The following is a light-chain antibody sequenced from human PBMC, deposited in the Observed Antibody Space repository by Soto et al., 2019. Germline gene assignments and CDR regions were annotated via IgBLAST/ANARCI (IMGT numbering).Light chain of an antibody. J-gene: IGKJ1*01. Sequence: IRVYQSAAYVSVNVGDRVTITCRASQAITRWMAWYQQKPGKAPKILIYDDSTLESGGTSTFSGGRSGREFILPIISMQADDDVTDYCAHSTSYSCTFGQGTIVDI. V-gene: IGKV1-5*01. CDR1: QAITRW. CDR2: DDS. CDR3: AHSTSYSCT.